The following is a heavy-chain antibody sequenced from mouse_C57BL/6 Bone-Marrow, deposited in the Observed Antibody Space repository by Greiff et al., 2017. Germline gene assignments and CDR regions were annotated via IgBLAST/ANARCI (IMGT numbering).Heavy chain of an antibody. Sequence: EVQGVESGAELVRPGASVKLSCTASGFNIKDDYMHWVKQRPEQGLEWIGWIDPENGDTEYASKFQGKATITADTSSNTAYLQLSSLTSEDTAVYYCTTYSSGAWFAYWGQGTLVTVSA. CDR1: GFNIKDDY. CDR2: IDPENGDT. D-gene: IGHD3-2*02. V-gene: IGHV14-4*01. CDR3: TTYSSGAWFAY. J-gene: IGHJ3*01.